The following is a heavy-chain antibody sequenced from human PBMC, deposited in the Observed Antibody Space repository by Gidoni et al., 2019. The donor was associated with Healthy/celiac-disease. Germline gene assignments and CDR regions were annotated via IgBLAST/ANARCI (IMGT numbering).Heavy chain of an antibody. CDR3: ARDGMVRGVPYYYYGMDV. D-gene: IGHD3-10*01. J-gene: IGHJ6*02. CDR2: IIPICGTA. CDR1: GGTFSSYA. Sequence: QVQLVQSGAEVKKPGSSVKVSCKASGGTFSSYAISGVRPAPGQGLEWMGGIIPICGTANYAQKFQGRVTITADESTSTAYMELSSLRSEDTAVYYCARDGMVRGVPYYYYGMDVWGQGTTVTVSS. V-gene: IGHV1-69*01.